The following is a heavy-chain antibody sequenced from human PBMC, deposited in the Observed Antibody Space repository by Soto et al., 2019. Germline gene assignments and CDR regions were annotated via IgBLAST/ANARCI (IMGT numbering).Heavy chain of an antibody. Sequence: GGSLRLSCAASGFTFSSYAMSWVRQAPGKGLEWVSAISGSGGSTYYADSVKGRFTISRDNSKNTLYLQMNSLRAEDTAVYYCAKGLRPRGPSSTMIVVVGYDYWGQGTLVTVSS. D-gene: IGHD3-22*01. V-gene: IGHV3-23*01. J-gene: IGHJ4*02. CDR3: AKGLRPRGPSSTMIVVVGYDY. CDR1: GFTFSSYA. CDR2: ISGSGGST.